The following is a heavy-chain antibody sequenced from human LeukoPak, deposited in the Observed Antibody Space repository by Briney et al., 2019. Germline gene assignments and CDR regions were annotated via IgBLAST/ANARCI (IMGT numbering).Heavy chain of an antibody. CDR2: IYYSGST. Sequence: PSETLSLTCTVSDGSISSGGDYWSWIRQHPGKGLERIGYIYYSGSTYYNPSLKSRVTISVDTSKNQFSLKLSSVTAADTAVYYCARGGIKYYGSGSYKGWFDPWGQGTLVTVSS. CDR3: ARGGIKYYGSGSYKGWFDP. CDR1: DGSISSGGDY. J-gene: IGHJ5*02. D-gene: IGHD3-10*01. V-gene: IGHV4-31*03.